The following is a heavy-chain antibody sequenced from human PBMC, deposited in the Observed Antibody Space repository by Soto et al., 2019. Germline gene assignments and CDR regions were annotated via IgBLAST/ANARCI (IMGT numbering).Heavy chain of an antibody. CDR1: GGSISSYY. V-gene: IGHV4-59*01. Sequence: SETLSLTCTVSGGSISSYYWSWIRQPPGKGLEWIGYIYYSGSTNYNPSLKSRVTISVGTSKNQFSLKLSSVTAADTAVYYCAGRSPYYDFWSGYIPLAYYYYYMDVWGKGTTVTVSS. CDR3: AGRSPYYDFWSGYIPLAYYYYYMDV. J-gene: IGHJ6*03. D-gene: IGHD3-3*01. CDR2: IYYSGST.